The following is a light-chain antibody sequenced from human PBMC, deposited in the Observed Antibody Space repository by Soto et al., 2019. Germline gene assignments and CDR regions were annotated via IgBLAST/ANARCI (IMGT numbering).Light chain of an antibody. CDR3: QQYNNWPPIT. Sequence: IVMTQSPGTLSVSPGERATLSCRASQSVSSSLSWYQQKPAQAPRLLFFGASTRATGIPARFSGSGSGTEFTLTISSLQSEDFAVYYCQQYNNWPPITFGQGTRLEIK. CDR2: GAS. V-gene: IGKV3-15*01. J-gene: IGKJ5*01. CDR1: QSVSSS.